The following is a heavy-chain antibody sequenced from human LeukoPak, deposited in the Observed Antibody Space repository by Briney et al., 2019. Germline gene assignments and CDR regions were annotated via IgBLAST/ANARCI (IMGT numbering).Heavy chain of an antibody. D-gene: IGHD3-10*01. CDR1: GYTLTELS. V-gene: IGHV1-24*01. CDR2: LDPEDGET. Sequence: ASVKVSCKVSGYTLTELSIHWVRQAPGKGLEWMGGLDPEDGETIYAQKFQGRVTMTEDTSTDTAYMELSSLRSEDTAVYYCVTLGWFGEAYGMDVWGQGTTVTVSS. J-gene: IGHJ6*02. CDR3: VTLGWFGEAYGMDV.